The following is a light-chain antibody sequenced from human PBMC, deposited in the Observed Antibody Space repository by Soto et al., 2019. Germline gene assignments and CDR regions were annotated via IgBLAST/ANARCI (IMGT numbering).Light chain of an antibody. V-gene: IGKV1-12*01. CDR3: QQGKTCPFT. CDR1: HGVSGW. J-gene: IGKJ3*01. CDR2: TVS. Sequence: IQMTQSPSSVSASVGDTVTLSCQTSHGVSGWLAWYQQKPGKAPTLLIYTVSNLQSGVTSRFSGSGPGTDFSLTITNLQPEDCATYFCQQGKTCPFTFGPGTKVEVK.